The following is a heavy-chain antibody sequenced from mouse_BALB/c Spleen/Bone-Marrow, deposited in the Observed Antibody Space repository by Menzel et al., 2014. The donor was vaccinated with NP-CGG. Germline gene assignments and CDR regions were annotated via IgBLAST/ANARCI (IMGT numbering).Heavy chain of an antibody. CDR2: IDPSDSET. CDR1: GYSFTSYW. V-gene: IGHV1S126*01. J-gene: IGHJ3*01. D-gene: IGHD2-1*01. Sequence: VQPQQSGPQLVRPGAPVKISCKASGYSFTSYWMHWVKQRPGQGLEWIGMIDPSDSETRLNQKFKDKATLTVDKSSSTAYMQLSSPTSEDSAVYYCASPSDGNPFAYWGQGTLVTVSA. CDR3: ASPSDGNPFAY.